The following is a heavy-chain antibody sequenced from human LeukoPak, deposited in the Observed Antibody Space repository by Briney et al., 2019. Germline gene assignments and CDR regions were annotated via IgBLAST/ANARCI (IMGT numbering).Heavy chain of an antibody. CDR1: GFTFSSYA. CDR2: ISSSGGST. D-gene: IGHD4-17*01. Sequence: GGSLRLSCAASGFTFSSYAMSWVRQAPGKGLEWVSAISSSGGSTYYADSVKGRFPISRDNYKNTLYLQMNSLRAEDTAVYYCAKESSYGDYDSESWFDPWGQGTLVTVSS. J-gene: IGHJ5*02. CDR3: AKESSYGDYDSESWFDP. V-gene: IGHV3-23*01.